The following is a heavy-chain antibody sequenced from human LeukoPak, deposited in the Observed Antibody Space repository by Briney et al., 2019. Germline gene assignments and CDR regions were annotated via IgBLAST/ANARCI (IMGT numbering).Heavy chain of an antibody. V-gene: IGHV1-24*01. Sequence: ASVKVSCKVSGYTFTELSMHWVRQAPGKGLEWMGGFDPEDGETIYAQKFQGRVTMTEDTSTDTAYMELSSLRSEDTAVYYCATYPLGYCTNGVCPRGAFDIWGQGTMVTVSS. CDR2: FDPEDGET. D-gene: IGHD2-8*01. CDR3: ATYPLGYCTNGVCPRGAFDI. J-gene: IGHJ3*02. CDR1: GYTFTELS.